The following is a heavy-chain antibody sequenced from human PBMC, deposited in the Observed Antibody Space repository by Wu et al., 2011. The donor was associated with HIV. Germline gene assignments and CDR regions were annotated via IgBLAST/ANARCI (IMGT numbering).Heavy chain of an antibody. J-gene: IGHJ6*02. CDR3: ARGLYGPTSRGYGMDG. CDR1: GGTFSSYA. CDR2: IIPIFDTE. V-gene: IGHV1-69*05. D-gene: IGHD2/OR15-2a*01. Sequence: QVQLVQSGAEVKKPGSSVKVSCKASGGTFSSYAISWVRQAPGQGLEWMGGIIPIFDTENYAQKFQGRVTITTDESTSTAYMELSSLRSEDTAVYYCARGLYGPTSRGYGMDGLGPGDHVHRLL.